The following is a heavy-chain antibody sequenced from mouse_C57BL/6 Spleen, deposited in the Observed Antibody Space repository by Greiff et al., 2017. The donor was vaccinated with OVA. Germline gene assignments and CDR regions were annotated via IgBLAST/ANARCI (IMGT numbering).Heavy chain of an antibody. V-gene: IGHV1-15*01. Sequence: VKLLESGAELVRPGASVTLSCKASGYTFTDYEMHWVKQTPVHGLEWIGAIDPETGGTAYNQKFKGKAILTPDKSSSTAYMELRSLTSEDSAVYYCTRRGSWMDYWGQGTSVTVAS. J-gene: IGHJ4*01. CDR2: IDPETGGT. CDR3: TRRGSWMDY. CDR1: GYTFTDYE.